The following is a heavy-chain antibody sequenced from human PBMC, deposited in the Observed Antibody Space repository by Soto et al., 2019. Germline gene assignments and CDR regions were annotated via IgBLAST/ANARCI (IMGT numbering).Heavy chain of an antibody. CDR2: ILPVSAPP. V-gene: IGHV1-69*13. D-gene: IGHD3-3*01. CDR1: GGTLNNYA. J-gene: IGHJ4*02. Sequence: SVKVSCKATGGTLNNYAINWVRQAPGQGLEWMGGILPVSAPPDYAQKFQGRVSITADHSTSTVYMELSRLKSDDTAVYFCATDSNYDVSNSFWGQGTLVTVS. CDR3: ATDSNYDVSNSF.